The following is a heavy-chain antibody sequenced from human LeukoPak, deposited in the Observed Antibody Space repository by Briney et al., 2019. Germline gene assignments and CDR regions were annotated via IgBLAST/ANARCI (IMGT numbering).Heavy chain of an antibody. CDR2: ITTATSSYI. J-gene: IGHJ4*02. D-gene: IGHD2-15*01. CDR3: ARDYGGPHYFDY. CDR1: GFTFSSHD. V-gene: IGHV3-21*01. Sequence: PGGSLRLSCAASGFTFSSHDMNWVRRSPGQGREWVSSITTATSSYIYYADSVKGRFTISRDDAKNSLYLQMDSLRAEDTAVYYCARDYGGPHYFDYWGQGTLVTVSS.